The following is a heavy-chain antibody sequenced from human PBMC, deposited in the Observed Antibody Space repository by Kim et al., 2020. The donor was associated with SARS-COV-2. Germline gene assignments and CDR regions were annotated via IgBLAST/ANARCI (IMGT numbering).Heavy chain of an antibody. CDR3: ARGLEVDTAMAEVDY. CDR2: ISYDGSNK. J-gene: IGHJ4*02. V-gene: IGHV3-30*04. Sequence: GGSLRLSCAASGFTFSSYAMHWVRQAPGKGLEWVAVISYDGSNKYYADSVKGRFTISRDNSKNTLYLQMNSLRAEDTTVYYCARGLEVDTAMAEVDYWGQGTLVTVSS. D-gene: IGHD5-18*01. CDR1: GFTFSSYA.